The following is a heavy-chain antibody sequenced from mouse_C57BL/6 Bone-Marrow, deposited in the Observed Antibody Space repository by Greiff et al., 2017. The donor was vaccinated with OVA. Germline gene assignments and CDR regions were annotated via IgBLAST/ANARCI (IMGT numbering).Heavy chain of an antibody. CDR2: IHPNSGST. J-gene: IGHJ2*01. CDR3: ASGGWLVPLFDY. D-gene: IGHD2-3*01. Sequence: QVHVKQPGAELVKPGASVKLSCKASGYTFTSYWMHWVKQRPGQGLEWIGMIHPNSGSTNYNEKFKSKATLTVDKSSSTAYMQLSSLTSEDSAVYYCASGGWLVPLFDYWGQGTTLTVSS. V-gene: IGHV1-64*01. CDR1: GYTFTSYW.